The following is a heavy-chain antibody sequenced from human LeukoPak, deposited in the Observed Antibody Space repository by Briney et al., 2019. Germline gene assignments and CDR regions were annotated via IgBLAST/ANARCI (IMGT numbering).Heavy chain of an antibody. V-gene: IGHV4-30-4*07. Sequence: SETLSLTCAVSGGSISSGGYSWSWLRQPPGKGLEWIGYIFYSGNTYYNPSLKSRVTISVDTSKNQFSLKLSSVTAADTAVYYCARDPLLSCSGGYCYYDAFDIWGQGTMVTVSS. CDR3: ARDPLLSCSGGYCYYDAFDI. J-gene: IGHJ3*02. D-gene: IGHD2-15*01. CDR1: GGSISSGGYS. CDR2: IFYSGNT.